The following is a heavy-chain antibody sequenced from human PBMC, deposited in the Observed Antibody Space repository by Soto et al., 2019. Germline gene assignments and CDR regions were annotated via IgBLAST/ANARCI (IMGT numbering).Heavy chain of an antibody. CDR3: VHHGGVPYYHDF. J-gene: IGHJ4*02. V-gene: IGHV1-8*02. CDR2: MDPNSGVA. Sequence: QVHLVQSWAEVRKPGASVRVSCKAFGYTFTTNDINWVRQAPGQGLEWLGWMDPNSGVAGYAQKFQGRVIMTRDTSTSTAHMELSSLTSEDTAVYYCVHHGGVPYYHDFWGQGMLVNVSS. D-gene: IGHD2-8*01. CDR1: GYTFTTND.